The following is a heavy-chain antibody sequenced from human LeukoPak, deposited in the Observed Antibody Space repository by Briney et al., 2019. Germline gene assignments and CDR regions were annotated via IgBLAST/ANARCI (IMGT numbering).Heavy chain of an antibody. D-gene: IGHD1-20*01. CDR1: GDSISSSNYY. Sequence: PSETLSLTCTVSGDSISSSNYYWGWIRQPPGKGLEWIGNIYYSGSTYYKPSPKSRITISVDTSRNQFSLKLSSVTAADTAVYYCARLPITGTSPPRGYLDYWGQGTLVTVSS. V-gene: IGHV4-39*01. CDR3: ARLPITGTSPPRGYLDY. J-gene: IGHJ4*02. CDR2: IYYSGST.